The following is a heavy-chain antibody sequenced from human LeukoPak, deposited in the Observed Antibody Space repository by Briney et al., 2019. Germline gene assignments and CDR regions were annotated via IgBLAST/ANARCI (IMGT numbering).Heavy chain of an antibody. CDR1: GGSISSYY. CDR2: IYYSGST. V-gene: IGHV4-59*01. J-gene: IGHJ5*02. CDR3: ATDRGGGAWFDP. Sequence: SETLSLTCTVSGGSISSYYWSWIRQPPGKGLEWIGYIYYSGSTNYNPSLKSRVTISVDTSKNHFSLKLSSVTAADTAVYYCATDRGGGAWFDPWGQGTLVTVSS.